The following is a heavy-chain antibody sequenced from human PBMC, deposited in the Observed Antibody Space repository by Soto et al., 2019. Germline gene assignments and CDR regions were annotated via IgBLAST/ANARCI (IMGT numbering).Heavy chain of an antibody. Sequence: PGGSLRLSCAASGFTFSSYAMSWVRQAPGKGLEWVSAISGSGGSTYYADSVKGRFTISRDNSKNTLYLQMNSLRAEDTAVYYCAKSGRGYCSGGSRPPLDRLKTDYWGQGTLVTVSS. V-gene: IGHV3-23*01. CDR2: ISGSGGST. D-gene: IGHD2-15*01. CDR1: GFTFSSYA. J-gene: IGHJ4*02. CDR3: AKSGRGYCSGGSRPPLDRLKTDY.